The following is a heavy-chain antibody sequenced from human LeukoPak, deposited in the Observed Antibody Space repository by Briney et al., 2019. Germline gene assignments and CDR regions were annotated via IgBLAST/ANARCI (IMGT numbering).Heavy chain of an antibody. D-gene: IGHD3-10*01. CDR3: ARQATYGSGSASRSNGMDV. J-gene: IGHJ6*02. CDR1: GDSVSSNSAT. CDR2: AYHRSKWYN. V-gene: IGHV6-1*01. Sequence: SQTLSLTCAISGDSVSSNSATWNWIRQSPSRGLERLGRAYHRSKWYNEYAVSVKSRITINPDTSKNQFSLQLNSVTPEDTAVYYCARQATYGSGSASRSNGMDVWGPGTTVTVSS.